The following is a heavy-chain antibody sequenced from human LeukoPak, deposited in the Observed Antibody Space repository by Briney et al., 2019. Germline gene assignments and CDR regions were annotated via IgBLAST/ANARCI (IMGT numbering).Heavy chain of an antibody. D-gene: IGHD3-10*01. CDR3: ARLGQGEFGELLSYYYYYMDV. V-gene: IGHV3-9*01. CDR1: GFTFDDYA. CDR2: ISWNSGSI. Sequence: GGSLRLSCAASGFTFDDYAMHWVRQAPGKGLEWVSGISWNSGSIGYADSVKGRFTISRDNTKNSLYLQMNSLRAEDTAVYYCARLGQGEFGELLSYYYYYMDVWGKGTTVTVSS. J-gene: IGHJ6*03.